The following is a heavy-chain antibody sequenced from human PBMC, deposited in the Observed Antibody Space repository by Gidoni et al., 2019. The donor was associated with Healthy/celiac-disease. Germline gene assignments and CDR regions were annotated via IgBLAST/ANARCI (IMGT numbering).Heavy chain of an antibody. CDR3: AKEPPIRGGVRGVITPYFDY. J-gene: IGHJ4*02. V-gene: IGHV3-23*01. D-gene: IGHD3-10*01. CDR1: GFTFSSYA. Sequence: EVQLLESGGGLVQPGGSLRLSCAASGFTFSSYAMSWVRQAPGKGLEWVSAISGSGGSTYYADSVKGRFTISRDNSKNTLYLQMNSLRAEDTAVYYCAKEPPIRGGVRGVITPYFDYWGQGTLVTVSS. CDR2: ISGSGGST.